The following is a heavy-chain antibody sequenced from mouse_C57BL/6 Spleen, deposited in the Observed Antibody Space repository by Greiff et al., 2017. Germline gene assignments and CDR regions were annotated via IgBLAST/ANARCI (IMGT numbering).Heavy chain of an antibody. CDR2: INPNNGGT. J-gene: IGHJ1*03. Sequence: VQLQQSGPELVKPGASVKISCKASGYTFTDYYMNWVKQSHGKSLEWIGDINPNNGGTSYNQKFKGKATLTVDKSSSTAYMELRSLTSEDSAVYYSARREYFDVWGTGTTVTVSS. CDR1: GYTFTDYY. CDR3: ARREYFDV. V-gene: IGHV1-26*01.